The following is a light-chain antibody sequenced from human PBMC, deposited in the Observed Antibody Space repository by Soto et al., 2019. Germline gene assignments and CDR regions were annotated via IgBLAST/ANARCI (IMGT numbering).Light chain of an antibody. V-gene: IGLV2-14*03. J-gene: IGLJ1*01. CDR3: SSYTSRSTYV. CDR2: DVT. CDR1: KGDVCGYNY. Sequence: APTQPAPPFGCPGQANTPSFRGTKGDVCGYNYVYWHQHHPGKAPKLLIYDVTNRPSGVSNRFSASKSGNTASLTISGLQPEDEADYYCSSYTSRSTYVFGTGTKVTVL.